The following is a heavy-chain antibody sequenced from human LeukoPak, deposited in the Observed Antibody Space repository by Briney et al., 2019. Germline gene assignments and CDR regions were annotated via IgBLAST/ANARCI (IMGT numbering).Heavy chain of an antibody. CDR3: ARGQAVAGV. J-gene: IGHJ4*02. Sequence: SETLSLTCSVSGGSISSYYWSWIRQPPGKGLEWIGYIYYSGYTNYNPSLKSRVTMSVDTSKNQFSLQLSSVTAADTAVHYCARGQAVAGVWGQGTLVTVSS. CDR2: IYYSGYT. D-gene: IGHD6-19*01. CDR1: GGSISSYY. V-gene: IGHV4-59*01.